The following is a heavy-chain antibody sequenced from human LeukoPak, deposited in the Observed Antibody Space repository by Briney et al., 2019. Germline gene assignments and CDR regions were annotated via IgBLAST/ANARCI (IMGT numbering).Heavy chain of an antibody. CDR1: GFTFGDYA. D-gene: IGHD6-13*01. CDR3: ARENSIAAAGTGDGAFDI. Sequence: GGSLRLSCTASGFTFGDYAMSWFRQAPGKGLEWVGFIRSKAYGGTTEYAASVKGRFTISRDDSKSIAYLQMNSLKTEDTAVYYCARENSIAAAGTGDGAFDIWGQGTMVTVSS. V-gene: IGHV3-49*03. J-gene: IGHJ3*02. CDR2: IRSKAYGGTT.